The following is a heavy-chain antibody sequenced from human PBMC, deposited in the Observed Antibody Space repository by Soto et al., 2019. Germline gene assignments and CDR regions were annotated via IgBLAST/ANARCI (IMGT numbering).Heavy chain of an antibody. J-gene: IGHJ6*02. V-gene: IGHV4-34*01. CDR3: ARRSSLAVSGLFRYHEYGMDA. CDR1: DGSFSGSY. D-gene: IGHD1-26*01. CDR2: INHSGSS. Sequence: QEQLQQWGAGLLKPSETLSLTCAVYDGSFSGSYWNWIRQPPGKGLEWIGEINHSGSSNYNPSLQIRVTMSVDTSKNQFSLNLRSVTAADTAGYYFARRSSLAVSGLFRYHEYGMDAWGQGTTVIVSS.